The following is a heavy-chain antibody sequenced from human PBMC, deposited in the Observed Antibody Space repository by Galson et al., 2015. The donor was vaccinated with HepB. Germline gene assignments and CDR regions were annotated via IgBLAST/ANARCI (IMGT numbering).Heavy chain of an antibody. J-gene: IGHJ5*02. Sequence: SETLSLTCTASGGSISNKSYFWGWIRQSPGKGLEWIGSINYSGRTYYNPSLKSRVTISVDTSKNQFSLKLSSVTAPDTAVYYCAREDSGTYRVYKWFDPWGQGTLVTVSS. V-gene: IGHV4-39*02. D-gene: IGHD1-26*01. CDR1: GGSISNKSYF. CDR2: INYSGRT. CDR3: AREDSGTYRVYKWFDP.